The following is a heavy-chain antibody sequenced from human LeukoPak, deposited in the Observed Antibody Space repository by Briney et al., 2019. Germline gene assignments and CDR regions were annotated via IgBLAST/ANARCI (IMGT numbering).Heavy chain of an antibody. Sequence: GGSLRLSCAVSGFNFDDYAMHWVRHAPGRGLEWVSGINWKTGNGIYADSVKGRFTISRDNAKNTLYLQMSSLRAEDTALYYCTRRAARWQFDLWGRGTLLTVSS. CDR3: TRRAARWQFDL. CDR2: INWKTGNG. D-gene: IGHD5-24*01. V-gene: IGHV3-9*01. CDR1: GFNFDDYA. J-gene: IGHJ2*01.